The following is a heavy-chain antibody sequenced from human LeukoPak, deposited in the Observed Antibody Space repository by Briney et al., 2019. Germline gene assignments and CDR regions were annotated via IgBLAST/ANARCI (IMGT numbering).Heavy chain of an antibody. CDR2: IYHSGST. D-gene: IGHD5-18*01. J-gene: IGHJ4*02. CDR3: GRIQRGYSYGHLGAAAFDY. V-gene: IGHV4-4*02. CDR1: GGSISSSNW. Sequence: KPSETLSLTCAVSGGSISSSNWWSWVRQPPGKGLEWIGEIYHSGSTNYNPSLKSRVTISVDKSKNQLSLKMSSVTAADTAVYYCGRIQRGYSYGHLGAAAFDYWGQGTLVTVSS.